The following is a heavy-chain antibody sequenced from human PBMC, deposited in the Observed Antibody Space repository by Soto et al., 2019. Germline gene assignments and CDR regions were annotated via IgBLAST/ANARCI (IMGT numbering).Heavy chain of an antibody. CDR1: GYTFTDYY. V-gene: IGHV1-2*02. J-gene: IGHJ5*02. Sequence: ASVKVSCKASGYTFTDYYIHWVRQAPGQGLEWMGSINPNSGGTTFAQKFEGRASMTRDTSISTAYMEVSRLRSDDTAVYYCARAERPFALSITGNSLDPWCRVPLVTVSS. D-gene: IGHD1-7*01. CDR2: INPNSGGT. CDR3: ARAERPFALSITGNSLDP.